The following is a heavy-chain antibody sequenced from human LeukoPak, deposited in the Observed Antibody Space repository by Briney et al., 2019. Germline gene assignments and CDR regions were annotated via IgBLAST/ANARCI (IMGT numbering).Heavy chain of an antibody. D-gene: IGHD3-22*01. J-gene: IGHJ4*02. Sequence: GGSLRLSCAASGFTFNSYNMNWVRQAPGKGLEWVSSISSSSTYIYYADSVKGRFTISRDNAESSLYLQMNSLRAEDTAVYYCARFPAVPYYYDSSGYYYFDYWGQGTLVTVSS. CDR2: ISSSSTYI. CDR1: GFTFNSYN. CDR3: ARFPAVPYYYDSSGYYYFDY. V-gene: IGHV3-21*01.